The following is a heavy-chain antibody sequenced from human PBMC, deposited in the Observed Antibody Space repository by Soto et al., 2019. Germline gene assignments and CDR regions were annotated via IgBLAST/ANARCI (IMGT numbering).Heavy chain of an antibody. D-gene: IGHD4-4*01. Sequence: GGSMRLSCAASGFTFSSYAMSWVRQAPGKGLEWVSAISGSGGSTYYADSVKGRFTISRDNSKNTLYLQMNSLRAEDTAVYYCAKAMTTVPLYYYYGMDVWGQGTTVTVSS. V-gene: IGHV3-23*01. CDR1: GFTFSSYA. CDR3: AKAMTTVPLYYYYGMDV. J-gene: IGHJ6*02. CDR2: ISGSGGST.